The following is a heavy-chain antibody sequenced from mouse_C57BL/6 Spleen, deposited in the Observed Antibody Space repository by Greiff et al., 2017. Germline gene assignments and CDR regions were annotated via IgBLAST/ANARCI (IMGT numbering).Heavy chain of an antibody. Sequence: QVQLQQSGPELVKPGASVKISCKASGYAFSSSWMNWVKQRPGKGLEWIGRIYPGDGDTNYNGTFKGKATLTADKSSSTAYMQLSSLTSEDSAVYFCADAMDYWGQGTSVTVSS. CDR3: ADAMDY. J-gene: IGHJ4*01. V-gene: IGHV1-82*01. CDR2: IYPGDGDT. CDR1: GYAFSSSW.